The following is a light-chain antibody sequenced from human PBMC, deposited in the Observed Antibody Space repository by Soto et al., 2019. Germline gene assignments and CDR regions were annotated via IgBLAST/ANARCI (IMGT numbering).Light chain of an antibody. CDR1: QRVSSMY. CDR3: QQYGRSPDLFT. CDR2: DAS. Sequence: IVLTQSPDTLSLSPGERATLSCRASQRVSSMYLAWYQQKPGQAPRLLIYDASNRATGIPDRFSGSGSGTDFTLTFSRLEPEAFAVYYCQQYGRSPDLFTFGPGTKVDIK. V-gene: IGKV3-20*01. J-gene: IGKJ3*01.